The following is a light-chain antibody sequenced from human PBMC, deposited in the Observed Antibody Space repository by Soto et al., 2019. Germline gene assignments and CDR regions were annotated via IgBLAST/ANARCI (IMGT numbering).Light chain of an antibody. CDR1: QSVSSY. CDR3: QQRSNWPS. J-gene: IGKJ5*01. Sequence: IVLTQSPATLSLSPGERATLSCRASQSVSSYLAWYQHKPGQAPRILIYDASNRATGIPARFSGSGSGTDFTLTISSLEPEDFALYYCQQRSNWPSFGQGTRLEIK. V-gene: IGKV3-11*01. CDR2: DAS.